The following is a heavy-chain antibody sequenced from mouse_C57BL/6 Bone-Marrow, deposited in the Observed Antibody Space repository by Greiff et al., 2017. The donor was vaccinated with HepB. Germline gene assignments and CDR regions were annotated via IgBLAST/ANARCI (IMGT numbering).Heavy chain of an antibody. CDR2: IDPSDSYN. V-gene: IGHV1-59*01. J-gene: IGHJ4*01. CDR1: GYTFTSYW. CDR3: AGYVYAMDY. D-gene: IGHD3-1*01. Sequence: QVQLQQPGAELVRPGTSVKLSCKASGYTFTSYWMHWVKQRPGQGLEWIGVIDPSDSYNNYNQKFKGKATLTVETSSSTAYMQLSSLTSEYSAVYYCAGYVYAMDYWGQGTSFTVSS.